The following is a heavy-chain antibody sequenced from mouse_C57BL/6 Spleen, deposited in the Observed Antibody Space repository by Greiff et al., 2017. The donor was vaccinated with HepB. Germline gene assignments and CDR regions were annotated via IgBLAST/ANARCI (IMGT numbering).Heavy chain of an antibody. CDR3: ARGQFSTTVRWDFDV. Sequence: VQLQQSGAELVRPGASVKLSCKASGYTFTDYYINWVKQRPGQGLEWIARIYPGSGNTYYNEKFKGKATLTAEKSSSTAYMQLSSLTSEDSAVYFGARGQFSTTVRWDFDVWGTGTTGTVSS. CDR2: IYPGSGNT. V-gene: IGHV1-76*01. CDR1: GYTFTDYY. J-gene: IGHJ1*03. D-gene: IGHD1-1*01.